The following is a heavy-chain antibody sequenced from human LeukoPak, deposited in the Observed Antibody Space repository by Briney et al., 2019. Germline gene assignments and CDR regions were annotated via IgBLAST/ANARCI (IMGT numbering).Heavy chain of an antibody. CDR2: IWYDGSNK. CDR1: GFTFSSYG. CDR3: AREESDDPHFYYYYGMDV. D-gene: IGHD3-16*01. Sequence: PGRSLRLSCAASGFTFSSYGMHWVRQAPGKGLEWVAVIWYDGSNKYYADSVKGRFTISRDNSKNTLYLQMNSLRAEDTAVYYCAREESDDPHFYYYYGMDVWGQGTTVTVSS. V-gene: IGHV3-33*01. J-gene: IGHJ6*02.